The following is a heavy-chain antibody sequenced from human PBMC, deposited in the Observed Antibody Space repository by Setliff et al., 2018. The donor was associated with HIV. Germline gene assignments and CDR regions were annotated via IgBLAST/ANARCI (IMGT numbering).Heavy chain of an antibody. Sequence: ASVKVSCKASGYTFTSYYMHWVRQAPGQELEWMGIINPSGGSTSYAQRFQGRVTITADKSTSTAYMELSRLRSDDTALYYCATDREKWEGYYKYYYMDVWGKGTKVTVSS. CDR2: INPSGGST. V-gene: IGHV1-46*01. J-gene: IGHJ6*03. D-gene: IGHD1-26*01. CDR3: ATDREKWEGYYKYYYMDV. CDR1: GYTFTSYY.